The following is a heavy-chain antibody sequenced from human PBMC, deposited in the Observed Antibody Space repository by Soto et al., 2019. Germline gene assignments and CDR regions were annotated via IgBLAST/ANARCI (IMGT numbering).Heavy chain of an antibody. CDR1: GFTFSSYS. CDR3: ARDKLQGILPKDYFDY. CDR2: ISSSSYI. J-gene: IGHJ4*02. D-gene: IGHD2-2*01. V-gene: IGHV3-21*01. Sequence: EVQLVESGGGLVKPGGSLRLSCAASGFTFSSYSMNWVRQAPGKGLEWVSSISSSSYIYYADSVKGRFTISRDNAKNSLYLQMNSLRAEDTAVYYCARDKLQGILPKDYFDYWGQGTLVTVSS.